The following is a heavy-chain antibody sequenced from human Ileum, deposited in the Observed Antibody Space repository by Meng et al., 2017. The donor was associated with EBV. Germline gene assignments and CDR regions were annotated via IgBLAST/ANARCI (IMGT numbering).Heavy chain of an antibody. J-gene: IGHJ4*02. V-gene: IGHV4-39*01. CDR3: ARRYYGVPFDN. Sequence: QLQLPEVGPGLWKPSETLSLTCAVSGDSISSSNHWWGWIRQPPGKGLEWVGTIYYSGSTFYNPSLKSRVTISLDTSKNQFSLKVSSVTAADTAVYYCARRYYGVPFDNWGQGTLVTVSS. D-gene: IGHD3-3*01. CDR1: GDSISSSNHW. CDR2: IYYSGST.